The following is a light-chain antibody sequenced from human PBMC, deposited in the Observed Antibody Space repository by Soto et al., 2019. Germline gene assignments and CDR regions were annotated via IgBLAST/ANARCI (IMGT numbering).Light chain of an antibody. CDR1: QNVDTK. CDR3: QQYYHGGLS. CDR2: ASS. V-gene: IGKV3D-15*01. J-gene: IGKJ4*01. Sequence: VMTQSPAKLSVSPGEGVTLFCRASQNVDTKLAWYQMKPGQAPRLLIYASSTRAAGIPGTFSGSGSGTHFSLTISSVQSEGSAVYYSQQYYHGGLSFGGGTKVEI.